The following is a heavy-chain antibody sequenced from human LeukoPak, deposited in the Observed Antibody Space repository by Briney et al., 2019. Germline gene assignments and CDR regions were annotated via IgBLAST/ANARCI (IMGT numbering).Heavy chain of an antibody. D-gene: IGHD2-2*01. CDR1: GFTFSSFA. J-gene: IGHJ6*03. Sequence: GGSLRLSCVASGFTFSSFAMTWVRQAPGKGLEGVSSIGRDGGGTSYAGSVKGRFTISRDNSKNTLYLQMNSLRAEDTAIYYCAKERVGTSCTGCYMDVWGKGTTVTVPS. V-gene: IGHV3-23*01. CDR2: IGRDGGGT. CDR3: AKERVGTSCTGCYMDV.